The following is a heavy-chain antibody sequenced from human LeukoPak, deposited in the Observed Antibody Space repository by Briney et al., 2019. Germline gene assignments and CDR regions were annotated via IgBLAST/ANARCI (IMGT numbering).Heavy chain of an antibody. Sequence: GASVKVPCKASGGTFSSYAISWVRQAPGQGLEWMGGIIPIFGTANYAQKFQGRVTITADESTSTAYMELSSLRSEDTAVYYCARDVSSGWYDRHYFDYWGQGTLVTVSS. CDR2: IIPIFGTA. D-gene: IGHD6-19*01. V-gene: IGHV1-69*13. CDR3: ARDVSSGWYDRHYFDY. J-gene: IGHJ4*02. CDR1: GGTFSSYA.